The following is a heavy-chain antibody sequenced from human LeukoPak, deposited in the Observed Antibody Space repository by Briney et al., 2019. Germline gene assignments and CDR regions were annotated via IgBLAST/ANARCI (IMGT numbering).Heavy chain of an antibody. CDR2: VDPADGET. CDR3: ATSSLPSSAEDAFEI. J-gene: IGHJ3*02. CDR1: GYTFTDYY. D-gene: IGHD2-2*01. V-gene: IGHV1-69-2*01. Sequence: GATVNISCKASGYTFTDYYINWVQQAPGEGLEWMGRVDPADGETIYAEKFQGRVTMIADTSADTAYMELSSLRSEDTAVYYCATSSLPSSAEDAFEICGHGTMVTVS.